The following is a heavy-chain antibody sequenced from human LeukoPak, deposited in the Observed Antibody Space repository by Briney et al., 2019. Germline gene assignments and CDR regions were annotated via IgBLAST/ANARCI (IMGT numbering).Heavy chain of an antibody. J-gene: IGHJ4*02. D-gene: IGHD6-6*01. CDR2: ISPSATTI. CDR1: AFTFSGYS. V-gene: IGHV3-48*01. CDR3: AREYSSSSGRSFDY. Sequence: GSLRLSCAASAFTFSGYSMNWVRQAPGKGLEWVSYISPSATTIYYADSVKGRFTISGDNAKNSLYLQMNSLRAEDTAVYYCAREYSSSSGRSFDYWGQGTLVTVSS.